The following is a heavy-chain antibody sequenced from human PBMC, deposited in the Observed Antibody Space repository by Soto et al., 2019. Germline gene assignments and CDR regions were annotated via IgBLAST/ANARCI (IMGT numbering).Heavy chain of an antibody. CDR3: ARVHQTYANNWFDP. J-gene: IGHJ5*02. CDR1: GFTVSSNS. CDR2: LYSGGSTSYADSVKGST. V-gene: IGHV3-53*04. Sequence: PGGSLRLSCAASGFTVSSNSMSWVRQAPGKGLEWVSLLYSGGSTSYADSVKGSTSYADSVKGRFTISRHPFKNTVYLQMNDLRPEDTAVYFCARVHQTYANNWFDPWGQGT. D-gene: IGHD2-8*01.